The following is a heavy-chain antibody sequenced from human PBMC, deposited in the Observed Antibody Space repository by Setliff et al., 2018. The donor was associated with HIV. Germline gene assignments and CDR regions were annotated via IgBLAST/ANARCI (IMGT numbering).Heavy chain of an antibody. CDR1: GGTFSSYA. Sequence: SVKVSCKASGGTFSSYAISWVRQAPGQGLEWMGGIIPIFGTANYAQKFQGRVTITTDESTSTAYMELSSLRSEDTAVYYCAREIPFRGNRHMWDYYGMDVWGQGTTVTVSS. V-gene: IGHV1-69*05. D-gene: IGHD3-10*01. CDR2: IIPIFGTA. J-gene: IGHJ6*02. CDR3: AREIPFRGNRHMWDYYGMDV.